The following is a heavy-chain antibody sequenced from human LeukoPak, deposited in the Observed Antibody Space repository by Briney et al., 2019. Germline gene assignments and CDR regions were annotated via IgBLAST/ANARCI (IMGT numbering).Heavy chain of an antibody. V-gene: IGHV4-38-2*02. Sequence: SETLSLTCTVSGYSISSGYYWGWIRQPPGKGLEWIGSIYHSGSTYYNPSLKSRVTISVDTSKNQFSLKLSSVTAADTAVYYCARLAYYYGSGRFDPWGQGTLVTVPS. CDR1: GYSISSGYY. CDR3: ARLAYYYGSGRFDP. CDR2: IYHSGST. D-gene: IGHD3-10*01. J-gene: IGHJ5*02.